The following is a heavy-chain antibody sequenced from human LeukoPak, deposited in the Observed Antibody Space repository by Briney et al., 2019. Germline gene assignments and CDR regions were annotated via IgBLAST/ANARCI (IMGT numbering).Heavy chain of an antibody. Sequence: GGSLRLSCAASGFTFSSYSMNWVRQAPGKGLEWVSYISSGSTPIYYTDSVKGRFTISRDNANNSLYLQMNSLRAEDTAVYYCARVGLLNWFDPWGQGTLVTVSS. J-gene: IGHJ5*02. CDR1: GFTFSSYS. V-gene: IGHV3-48*01. CDR2: ISSGSTPI. CDR3: ARVGLLNWFDP.